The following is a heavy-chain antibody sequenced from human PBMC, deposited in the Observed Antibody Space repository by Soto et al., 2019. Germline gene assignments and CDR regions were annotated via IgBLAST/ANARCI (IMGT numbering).Heavy chain of an antibody. V-gene: IGHV3-23*01. Sequence: EVQLLESGGGLVQPGGSLRLSCAASGFTFSSYAMSWVRQAPGKGLEWVSAISGSGSSTYYADSVKGRFTISRDNSKNTLYLQMNSLRAEDTAVYYCAKDLPGDYDFWRGYYPHFDYWGQGTLVTVSS. CDR1: GFTFSSYA. J-gene: IGHJ4*02. CDR3: AKDLPGDYDFWRGYYPHFDY. CDR2: ISGSGSST. D-gene: IGHD3-3*01.